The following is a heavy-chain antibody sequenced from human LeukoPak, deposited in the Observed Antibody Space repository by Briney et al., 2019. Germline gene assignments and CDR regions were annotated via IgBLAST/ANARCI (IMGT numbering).Heavy chain of an antibody. D-gene: IGHD3-22*01. Sequence: PGGSLRLSCTASGFTFSSYGMHWVRQAPAKGLEWVAVVSYDGRNKYYGDSVKGRFTISRDNSKNTLFLQMNSLRAEDTAVYYCAKGGTYYYDTSSAYDWSVDFHYWGQGTLVTVS. J-gene: IGHJ4*02. CDR1: GFTFSSYG. CDR3: AKGGTYYYDTSSAYDWSVDFHY. V-gene: IGHV3-30*18. CDR2: VSYDGRNK.